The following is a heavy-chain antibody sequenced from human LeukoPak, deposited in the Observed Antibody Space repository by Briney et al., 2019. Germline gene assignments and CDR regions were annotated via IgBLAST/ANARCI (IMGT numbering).Heavy chain of an antibody. CDR2: IGSGGGPI. J-gene: IGHJ4*02. Sequence: GGSLRLSCAASGFTFSDYYMSWFRQAPGKGLEWVSYIGSGGGPIYYADSVKGRFTISRDNAKSSLYLQMNSLRAEDTALYYCARALRDSSWYYEYWGQGTLVTVFS. CDR3: ARALRDSSWYYEY. V-gene: IGHV3-11*01. D-gene: IGHD6-13*01. CDR1: GFTFSDYY.